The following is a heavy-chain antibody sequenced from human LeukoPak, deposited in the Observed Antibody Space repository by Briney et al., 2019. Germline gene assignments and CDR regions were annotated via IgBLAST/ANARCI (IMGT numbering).Heavy chain of an antibody. D-gene: IGHD1-26*01. CDR2: ISGGGGST. CDR3: AKGGKWDVTPFDY. V-gene: IGHV3-23*01. Sequence: GGSLRLSCAASGFTFTSYSMNWVRQAPGKGLEWVSTISGGGGSTYYADSVKGRFTISRDNSKNTLYLQVNNLRAEDTAVYYCAKGGKWDVTPFDYWGQGTLVTVSS. CDR1: GFTFTSYS. J-gene: IGHJ4*02.